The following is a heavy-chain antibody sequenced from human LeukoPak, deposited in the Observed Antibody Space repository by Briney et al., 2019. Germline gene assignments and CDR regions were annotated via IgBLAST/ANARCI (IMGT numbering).Heavy chain of an antibody. Sequence: GASVKVSCKASGYTFTSYGISWVRQAPGQGLEWMGLINPTGGSTGYAQKFQGRVTMTRDMSTSTGYMELSSLRSEDTAIYYCARDNSVGDNAWWFDPWGQGTLVTVSS. CDR3: ARDNSVGDNAWWFDP. D-gene: IGHD1-26*01. CDR2: INPTGGST. J-gene: IGHJ5*02. V-gene: IGHV1-46*01. CDR1: GYTFTSYG.